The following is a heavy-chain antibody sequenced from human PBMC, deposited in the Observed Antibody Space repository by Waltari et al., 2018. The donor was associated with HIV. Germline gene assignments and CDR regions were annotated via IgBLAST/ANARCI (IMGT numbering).Heavy chain of an antibody. D-gene: IGHD3-16*01. CDR3: STMGGFPSFDY. CDR1: GFTFGDYA. V-gene: IGHV3-49*04. J-gene: IGHJ4*02. Sequence: EVQLVESGGGLVQPGRSLRLSCTASGFTFGDYAMSWVRQAPGKGLEWVGFIRSKAYGGTTEYAASVKGRFTISRDDSKSIASLQMNSLKTEDTAVYFCSTMGGFPSFDYWGQGTLVTVSS. CDR2: IRSKAYGGTT.